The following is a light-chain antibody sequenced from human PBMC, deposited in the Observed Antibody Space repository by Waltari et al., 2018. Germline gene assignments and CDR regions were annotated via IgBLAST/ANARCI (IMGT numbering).Light chain of an antibody. J-gene: IGLJ2*01. Sequence: QSALTQPASVSGSPGQSTTISCAGTTRDIGAYHYVSWYQQHPGKAPKLMIFDVSNRPSGVSNRFSGSKSGNTASLTISGLQAEDEADYYCSSYARSTALLFGGGTRLTVL. CDR3: SSYARSTALL. CDR2: DVS. CDR1: TRDIGAYHY. V-gene: IGLV2-14*03.